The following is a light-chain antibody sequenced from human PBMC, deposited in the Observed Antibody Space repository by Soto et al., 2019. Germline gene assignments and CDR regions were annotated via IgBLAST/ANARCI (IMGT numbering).Light chain of an antibody. CDR2: KAS. V-gene: IGKV1-5*03. CDR1: QSISSW. CDR3: QQYNSYWT. J-gene: IGKJ1*01. Sequence: DIQMTQSPSTLSPSVGDRVTITCRASQSISSWLAWYKQKPGKAPKLLIYKASSLESGVPSRFSGSGSGTEFTLTIRSLKPDDFATDYCQQYNSYWTFGQGTKWDIK.